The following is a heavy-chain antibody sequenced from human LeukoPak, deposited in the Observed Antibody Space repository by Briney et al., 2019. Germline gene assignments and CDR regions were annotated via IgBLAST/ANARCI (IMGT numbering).Heavy chain of an antibody. Sequence: SETLSLTCTVSGGSISSYYWSWIRQPPGKGLEWIGYIYYSGSTNYNPSLKSRVTISVDTSKNQFSLKLSSVTVADTAVYYCAKGGTYGGGADYWGQGTLVTVSS. CDR1: GGSISSYY. J-gene: IGHJ4*02. V-gene: IGHV4-59*01. CDR3: AKGGTYGGGADY. CDR2: IYYSGST. D-gene: IGHD1-26*01.